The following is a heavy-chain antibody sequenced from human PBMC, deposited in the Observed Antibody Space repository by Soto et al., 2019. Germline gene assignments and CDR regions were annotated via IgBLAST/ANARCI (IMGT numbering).Heavy chain of an antibody. D-gene: IGHD6-6*01. V-gene: IGHV4-31*03. CDR1: GGSISSGGYY. J-gene: IGHJ5*02. CDR3: ARGKGIAARPFWFDP. CDR2: IYYSGST. Sequence: QVQLQESGPGLVKPSQTLSLTCTVSGGSISSGGYYWSWIRQHPGKGLEWIGYIYYSGSTYYNPSLTSRVNISVETSKNQFSLKLSSVTAADTAVYYCARGKGIAARPFWFDPWGQGTLVTVSS.